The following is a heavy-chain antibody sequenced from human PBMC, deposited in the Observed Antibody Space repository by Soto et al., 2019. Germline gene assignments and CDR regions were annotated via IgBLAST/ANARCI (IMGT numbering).Heavy chain of an antibody. CDR3: ARESIAVAGTGNWFDP. CDR2: ISSSSSYI. CDR1: GFTFSSFS. D-gene: IGHD6-19*01. V-gene: IGHV3-21*01. J-gene: IGHJ5*02. Sequence: GGSLRLSCAASGFTFSSFSMNWVRQAPGKGLEWVSSISSSSSYIYYADSVKGRFTISRDNAKNSLYLQMNSLRAEDTAVYYCARESIAVAGTGNWFDPWGQGTLVTVSS.